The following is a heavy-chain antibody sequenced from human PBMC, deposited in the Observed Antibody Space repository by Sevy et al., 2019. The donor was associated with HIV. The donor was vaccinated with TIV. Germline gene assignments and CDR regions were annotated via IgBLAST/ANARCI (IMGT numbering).Heavy chain of an antibody. D-gene: IGHD3-3*01. V-gene: IGHV4-61*01. Sequence: SETLSLTCTVSGGSVSSGSYYWSWIRQPPGKGLEWIGYIYYSGSTNYNPSLKSRVTISVDTSKNQFSLKLSSVTAADRAVYYCAALRFLEWPAQTWGQGTLVTVSS. J-gene: IGHJ4*02. CDR3: AALRFLEWPAQT. CDR2: IYYSGST. CDR1: GGSVSSGSYY.